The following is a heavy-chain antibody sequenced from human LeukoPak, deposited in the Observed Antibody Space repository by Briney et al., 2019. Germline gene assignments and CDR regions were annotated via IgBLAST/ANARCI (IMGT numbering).Heavy chain of an antibody. Sequence: PGGSLRLSCAASGFTFSGYAMSWVRQAPGKGLEWVSGISGSGDNTYHADSVKGRFTISRDNSKNTLYVQVNSLGTEDTAAYYCAKGSYYDSSGSFYFDYWGQGTLVTVSS. V-gene: IGHV3-23*01. CDR1: GFTFSGYA. J-gene: IGHJ4*02. CDR3: AKGSYYDSSGSFYFDY. CDR2: ISGSGDNT. D-gene: IGHD3-22*01.